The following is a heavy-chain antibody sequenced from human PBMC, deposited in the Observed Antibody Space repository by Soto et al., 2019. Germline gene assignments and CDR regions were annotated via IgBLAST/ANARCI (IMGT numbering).Heavy chain of an antibody. CDR2: IWYDGSNK. V-gene: IGHV3-33*01. CDR3: ARGLEVVADPYYYYGMDV. CDR1: GFTFSSYG. Sequence: GALRLSCAASGFTFSSYGMHWVRQAPGKGLEWVAVIWYDGSNKYYADSVKGRFTISRDNSKNTLYLQMNSLRAEDTAVYYCARGLEVVADPYYYYGMDVWGQGTTVTVSS. J-gene: IGHJ6*02. D-gene: IGHD2-15*01.